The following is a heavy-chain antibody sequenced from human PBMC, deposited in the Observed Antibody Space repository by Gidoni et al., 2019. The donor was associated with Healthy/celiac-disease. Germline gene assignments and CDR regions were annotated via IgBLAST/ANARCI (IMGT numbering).Heavy chain of an antibody. CDR1: GFTFSRSG. CDR3: AKDGGSGYDRDGWFDP. D-gene: IGHD5-12*01. J-gene: IGHJ5*02. CDR2: ISNDGSNK. Sequence: QVQLVESGGGVVQPGRSLRLSCAASGFTFSRSGMHWVRQAPGKGLGWVSVISNDGSNKYYADSVKGRFTISRDNSKNTLYLQMNSLRAEDTAVYYCAKDGGSGYDRDGWFDPWGQGTLVTVSS. V-gene: IGHV3-30*18.